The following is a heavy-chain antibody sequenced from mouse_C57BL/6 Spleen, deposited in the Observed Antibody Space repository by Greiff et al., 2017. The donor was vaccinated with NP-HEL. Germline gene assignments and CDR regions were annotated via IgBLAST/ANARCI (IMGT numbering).Heavy chain of an antibody. Sequence: QVHVKQSGAELVRPGTSVKMSCKASGYTFTNYWIGWAKQRPGHGLEWIGDIYPGGGYTNYNEKFKGKATLTADKSSSTAYMQFSSLTSEDSAIYYCARRGSSGSYYFDYWGQGTTLTVSS. CDR3: ARRGSSGSYYFDY. V-gene: IGHV1-63*01. D-gene: IGHD3-2*02. CDR1: GYTFTNYW. CDR2: IYPGGGYT. J-gene: IGHJ2*01.